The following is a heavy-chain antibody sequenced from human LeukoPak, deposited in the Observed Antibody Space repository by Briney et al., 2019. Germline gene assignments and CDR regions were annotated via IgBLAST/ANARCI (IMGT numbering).Heavy chain of an antibody. CDR1: GYSFTGYD. V-gene: IGHV1-46*01. J-gene: IGHJ4*02. CDR3: AREVSRYFDWSYRPKYFDS. CDR2: INPSDGST. D-gene: IGHD3-9*01. Sequence: ASVKVSCKASGYSFTGYDINWVRQAPGQGLEWMGIINPSDGSTNYAQKFQGRVTMTRDTSASTVNMELRSLRSDDTAVYYCAREVSRYFDWSYRPKYFDSWGQGTPLTVSS.